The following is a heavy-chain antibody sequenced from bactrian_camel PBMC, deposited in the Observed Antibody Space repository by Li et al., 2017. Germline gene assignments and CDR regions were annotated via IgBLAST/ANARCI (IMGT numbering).Heavy chain of an antibody. D-gene: IGHD2*01. CDR1: GYTVTAYC. J-gene: IGHJ6*01. CDR2: IVGTKTT. V-gene: IGHV3S53*01. Sequence: HVQLVESGGGSVQAGGSLTLSCLASGYTVTAYCMGWLRQAPGKEREGAATIVGTKTTSYAESVKGRFTISRDDAQRTIYLQMNRLEVEDSAIYVCEADLQWCRSGYFDPYARLGYRGQGTQVTV. CDR3: EADLQWCRSGYFDPYARLGY.